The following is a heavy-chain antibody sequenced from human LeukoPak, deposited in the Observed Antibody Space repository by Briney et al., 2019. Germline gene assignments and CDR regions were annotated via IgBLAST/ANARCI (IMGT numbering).Heavy chain of an antibody. CDR3: AKPVHSSGWFYYFDY. V-gene: IGHV3-23*01. D-gene: IGHD6-19*01. Sequence: GGSLRLSCAASGFSFSNYAMSWVRQAPGKGLEWVSGITDSGGSTYYADSVKGRFTISRDNSKNTLYLQMNSLRAEDTAVYYCAKPVHSSGWFYYFDYWGQGTLVTVSS. CDR2: ITDSGGST. J-gene: IGHJ4*02. CDR1: GFSFSNYA.